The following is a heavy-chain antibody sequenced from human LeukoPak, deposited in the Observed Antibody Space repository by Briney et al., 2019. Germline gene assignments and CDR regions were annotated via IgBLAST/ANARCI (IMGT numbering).Heavy chain of an antibody. Sequence: PGGSLRLSCAASGFTFSSYSMNWVRQAPGKGLEWVSSISSSSSYIYYAASVKGRFTISRDNAKNSLYLQMNSLRAEDTAVYYCARDLIRSQAGFDPWGQGTLVTVSS. J-gene: IGHJ5*02. CDR2: ISSSSSYI. V-gene: IGHV3-21*01. D-gene: IGHD1-14*01. CDR3: ARDLIRSQAGFDP. CDR1: GFTFSSYS.